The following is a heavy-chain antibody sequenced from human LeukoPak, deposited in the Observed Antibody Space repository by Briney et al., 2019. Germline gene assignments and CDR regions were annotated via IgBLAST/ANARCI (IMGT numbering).Heavy chain of an antibody. V-gene: IGHV4-59*01. CDR2: IYYSGTT. CDR1: GGSFSSYY. J-gene: IGHJ4*02. CDR3: ARDHSGPSYYFDY. D-gene: IGHD6-19*01. Sequence: SETLSLTCAVYGGSFSSYYWSWIRQPPGKGLEWIGYIYYSGTTNYNPSLKSRVTISVDTSKNQFSLKLSSATAADTAVYYCARDHSGPSYYFDYWGQGTLVTVSS.